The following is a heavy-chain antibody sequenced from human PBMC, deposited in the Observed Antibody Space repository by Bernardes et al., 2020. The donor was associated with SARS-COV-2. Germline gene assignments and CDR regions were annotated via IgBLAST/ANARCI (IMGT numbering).Heavy chain of an antibody. Sequence: GGVLRLSCAASGFTFSNYNMNWFRQAPGKGLDWVSYISSSTSTIYYADAVKGRFTISRDNAKNSLYLQMNSLRAEDTAVYYCARELNWGDWYVDLWGRGTLVTVSS. CDR2: ISSSTSTI. CDR1: GFTFSNYN. D-gene: IGHD7-27*01. V-gene: IGHV3-48*01. CDR3: ARELNWGDWYVDL. J-gene: IGHJ2*01.